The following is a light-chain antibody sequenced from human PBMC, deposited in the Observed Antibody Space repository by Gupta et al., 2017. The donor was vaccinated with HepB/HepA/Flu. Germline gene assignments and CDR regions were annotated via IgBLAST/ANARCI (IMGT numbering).Light chain of an antibody. V-gene: IGKV1-39*01. J-gene: IGKJ2*03. CDR3: QQSFTTPHS. Sequence: DIQMNQCPSPLSASVGDRVTITCRASQSISNYLNWYQQKLGKAPKLLIYAASSLQSGVPSRFSGSGSGTDFTLTISSLQPEDFAIYYCQQSFTTPHSFGQGTELEIK. CDR1: QSISNY. CDR2: AAS.